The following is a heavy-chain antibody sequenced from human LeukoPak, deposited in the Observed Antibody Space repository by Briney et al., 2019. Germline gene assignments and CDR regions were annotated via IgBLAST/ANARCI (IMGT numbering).Heavy chain of an antibody. J-gene: IGHJ4*02. CDR3: ARAPGMATTGNFDY. D-gene: IGHD5-24*01. CDR1: GFTFSSYS. Sequence: GGSLRLSCAASGFTFSSYSMNWVRQAPGKGLEWVSSISSSCSYIYYADSVKGRFTISRDNAKNSLYLQMNSLRAEDTAVYYCARAPGMATTGNFDYWGQGTLVTVSS. CDR2: ISSSCSYI. V-gene: IGHV3-21*01.